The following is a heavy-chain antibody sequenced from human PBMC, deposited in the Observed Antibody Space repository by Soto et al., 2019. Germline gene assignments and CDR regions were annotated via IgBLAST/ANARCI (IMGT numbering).Heavy chain of an antibody. Sequence: GGSLRLSCAASGFTFSSYAMSWVRQAPGKGLEWVSAISGSGGSTYYADSVKGRFTISRDNSKNTLYLQMNSLRAEDTAVYYSAKKRHDFWSGYYAYYYGMDVWGQGTTVTVSS. CDR1: GFTFSSYA. CDR3: AKKRHDFWSGYYAYYYGMDV. CDR2: ISGSGGST. D-gene: IGHD3-3*01. J-gene: IGHJ6*02. V-gene: IGHV3-23*01.